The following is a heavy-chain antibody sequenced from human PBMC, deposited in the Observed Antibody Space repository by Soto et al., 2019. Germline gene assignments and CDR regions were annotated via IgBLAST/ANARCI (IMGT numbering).Heavy chain of an antibody. J-gene: IGHJ4*02. CDR3: ALAIVVVPAAPDY. CDR2: IIPILGIA. CDR1: GGTFSSYT. Sequence: QVQLVQSGAEVKKPGSSVKVSCKASGGTFSSYTISWVRQAPGQGLEWMGRIIPILGIANYAQKFQGRVTXTXDXXTSTAYMELSSLRSEDTAVYYCALAIVVVPAAPDYWGQGTLVTVSS. V-gene: IGHV1-69*02. D-gene: IGHD2-2*01.